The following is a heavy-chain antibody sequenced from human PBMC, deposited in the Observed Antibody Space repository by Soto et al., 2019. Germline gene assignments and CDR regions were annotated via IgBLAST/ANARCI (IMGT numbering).Heavy chain of an antibody. V-gene: IGHV3-72*01. J-gene: IGHJ5*02. CDR1: GFTFSDHY. Sequence: EVQLVESGGDLVQPGGSLRLSCAVSGFTFSDHYMDWVRQAPGKGLEWVGRIRNIANSYTTDYDASVKGRFTISRDDSTSSLYLQMNSLKTEDTAMYYCARRITGTPPAHGGSWGQGTLVTVSS. CDR2: IRNIANSYTT. D-gene: IGHD1-7*01. CDR3: ARRITGTPPAHGGS.